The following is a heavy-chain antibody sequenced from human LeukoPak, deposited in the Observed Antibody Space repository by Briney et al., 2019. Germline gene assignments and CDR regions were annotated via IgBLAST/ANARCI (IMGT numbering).Heavy chain of an antibody. D-gene: IGHD4-23*01. J-gene: IGHJ3*02. CDR2: ISSSSSYI. CDR1: GFTFSSYS. V-gene: IGHV3-21*01. CDR3: ARGGNSYAFDI. Sequence: GGTLRLSCAASGFTFSSYSMNWVRQAPGKGLEWVSSISSSSSYIYYADSVKGRFTISRDNAKNPLYLQMNSLRAEDTAVYYCARGGNSYAFDIWGQGTMVTVSS.